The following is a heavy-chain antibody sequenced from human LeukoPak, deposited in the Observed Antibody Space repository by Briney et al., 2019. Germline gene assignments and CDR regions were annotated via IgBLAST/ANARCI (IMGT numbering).Heavy chain of an antibody. V-gene: IGHV1-2*04. CDR2: INPNSGGT. CDR3: ARVGYYESSGYYEY. D-gene: IGHD3-22*01. CDR1: GYTFTGYY. Sequence: ASVKVSCKASGYTFTGYYMHWVRQAPGQGLEWMVWINPNSGGTNYAQKFQGWVTMTRDTSISTAYMELSRLRSDDTAVYYCARVGYYESSGYYEYWGQGTLVTVSS. J-gene: IGHJ4*02.